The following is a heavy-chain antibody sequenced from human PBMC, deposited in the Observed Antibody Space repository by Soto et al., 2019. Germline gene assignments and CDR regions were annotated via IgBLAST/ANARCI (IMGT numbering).Heavy chain of an antibody. CDR1: GYTFTDYW. D-gene: IGHD4-4*01. J-gene: IGHJ6*02. Sequence: PGESLKISCKGSGYTFTDYWIGWVRQLPGKGLEWMGIIYPGDSDTRYSPSFQGHVTITVDKSTNTAYLQWNTLRASDTAMYYCARHISNSRYYYYAMDVWGQGTTVTVCS. CDR3: ARHISNSRYYYYAMDV. CDR2: IYPGDSDT. V-gene: IGHV5-51*01.